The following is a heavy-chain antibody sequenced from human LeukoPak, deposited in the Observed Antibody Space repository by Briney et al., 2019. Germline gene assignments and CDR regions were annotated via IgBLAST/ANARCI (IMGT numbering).Heavy chain of an antibody. CDR1: GFTFSRYG. CDR2: IRYGGSNK. D-gene: IGHD2-2*01. Sequence: GGSLRLSCAPSGFTFSRYGMHWVRQSPGKGLDWVAFIRYGGSNKFYADSVKGRFTIARDSSKNTLYLQMNRLRAEDKAVYYCAKGRTASRKNNVVVVPAAMNPYYMDVWGKGTTVTVSS. CDR3: AKGRTASRKNNVVVVPAAMNPYYMDV. V-gene: IGHV3-30*02. J-gene: IGHJ6*03.